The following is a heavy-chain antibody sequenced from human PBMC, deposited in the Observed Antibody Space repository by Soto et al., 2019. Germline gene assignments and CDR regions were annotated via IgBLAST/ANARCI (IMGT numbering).Heavy chain of an antibody. CDR3: ARMGWGWLVRDFDY. V-gene: IGHV1-69*12. J-gene: IGHJ4*02. CDR2: IIPIFGTA. CDR1: GGTFSSYA. D-gene: IGHD6-19*01. Sequence: QVQLVQSGAEVKKPGSSVKVSCKASGGTFSSYAISWVRQAPGQGLEWMGGIIPIFGTANYAQKFQGRVTIHGDESTSTAYMERGSRSSEDTAVYYCARMGWGWLVRDFDYWGQGTLVTVSS.